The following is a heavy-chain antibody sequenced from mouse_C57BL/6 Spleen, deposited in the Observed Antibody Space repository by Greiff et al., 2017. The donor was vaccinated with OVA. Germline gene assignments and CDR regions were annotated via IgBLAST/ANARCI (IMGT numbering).Heavy chain of an antibody. CDR3: ARSALTTVVATWYFDV. V-gene: IGHV1-85*01. Sequence: QVQLQQSGPELVKPGASVKLSCKASGYTFTSYDINWVKQRPGQGLEWIGWIYPRDGSTKYNEKFKGKATLTVDTSSSTAYMELHSLTSEDSAVYFCARSALTTVVATWYFDVWGTGTTVTVSS. D-gene: IGHD1-1*01. CDR2: IYPRDGST. CDR1: GYTFTSYD. J-gene: IGHJ1*03.